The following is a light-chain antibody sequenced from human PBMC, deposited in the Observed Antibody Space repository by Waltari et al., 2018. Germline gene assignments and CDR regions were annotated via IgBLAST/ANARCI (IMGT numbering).Light chain of an antibody. CDR2: DNK. Sequence: QSVLTQSPSVSAAPGQRVSISCSGTFPNIKSNYVSWYQQFPGTAPKLLIYDNKKRPAGIPDRFSASKSGTSATLDITGLQTGDEADYYCGAWDNSLKGYVFGAGTKVSVL. CDR3: GAWDNSLKGYV. CDR1: FPNIKSNY. J-gene: IGLJ1*01. V-gene: IGLV1-51*01.